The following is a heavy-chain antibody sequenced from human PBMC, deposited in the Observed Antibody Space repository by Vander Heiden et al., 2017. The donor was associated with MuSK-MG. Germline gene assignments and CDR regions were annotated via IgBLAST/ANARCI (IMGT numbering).Heavy chain of an antibody. CDR1: GFTFSSYD. CDR3: VGFSSYYYYYYMDV. V-gene: IGHV3-23*01. Sequence: EVQLLESGGGLVQPGGSLRLACAASGFTFSSYDMRWVRQATGKGLECVSAIIVSGGSTYYADSVKGRFTISRDNSKNTLYLQMNSLRAEDTAVYYCVGFSSYYYYYYMDVWGKGTTVTVSS. D-gene: IGHD6-6*01. CDR2: IIVSGGST. J-gene: IGHJ6*03.